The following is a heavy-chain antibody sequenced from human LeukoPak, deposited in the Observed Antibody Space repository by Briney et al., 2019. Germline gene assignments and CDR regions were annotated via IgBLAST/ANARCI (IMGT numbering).Heavy chain of an antibody. J-gene: IGHJ6*02. CDR1: GAPISSHY. CDR2: IYYSGST. Sequence: PSETLSLTCTVSGAPISSHYWSWVRQPPGKGLEWIGYIYYSGSTNYTSSLKSRVTISVDTSKNQFSLKLSSVTAADTAVYYCARVPRSENYYYYGMDVWGQGTTVTVSS. CDR3: ARVPRSENYYYYGMDV. V-gene: IGHV4-59*11. D-gene: IGHD3-3*01.